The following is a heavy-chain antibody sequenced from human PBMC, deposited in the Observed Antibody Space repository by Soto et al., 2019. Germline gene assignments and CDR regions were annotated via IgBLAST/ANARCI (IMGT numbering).Heavy chain of an antibody. Sequence: GGSLRLSCAASGFTFTSYNMNWVRQAPGKGLEWVSSISSSRYIYYGDAVKGRFTISRDNAKNSLYLQMNSLRVEDTALYYCARDRTYGDSEVTEFDPWGQGTLVTVSS. CDR1: GFTFTSYN. J-gene: IGHJ5*02. CDR3: ARDRTYGDSEVTEFDP. CDR2: ISSSRYI. D-gene: IGHD4-17*01. V-gene: IGHV3-21*01.